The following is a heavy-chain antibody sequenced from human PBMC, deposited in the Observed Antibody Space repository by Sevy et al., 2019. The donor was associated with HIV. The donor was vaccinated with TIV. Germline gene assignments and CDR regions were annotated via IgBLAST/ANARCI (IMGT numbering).Heavy chain of an antibody. D-gene: IGHD2-8*01. J-gene: IGHJ4*02. CDR2: ISYDGTYK. Sequence: GGSLRLSCAVSGFSFSHYAFHWVRQAPGKGLEWVSLISYDGTYKYYADSVKGRFTISRDNSKNTVYLQMNSLRGNDTAVYYCARVAVSYCTNDCYHRFDYWGPGALVTVSS. CDR3: ARVAVSYCTNDCYHRFDY. CDR1: GFSFSHYA. V-gene: IGHV3-30-3*01.